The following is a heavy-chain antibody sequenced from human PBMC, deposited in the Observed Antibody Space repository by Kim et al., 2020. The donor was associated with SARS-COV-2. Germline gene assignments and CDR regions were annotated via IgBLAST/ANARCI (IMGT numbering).Heavy chain of an antibody. J-gene: IGHJ4*02. V-gene: IGHV3-23*01. CDR2: ISVSGGDT. D-gene: IGHD2-2*01. CDR1: GFTLSDYA. Sequence: GGSLRLSCAASGFTLSDYAMSWVRQAPGKGLEWVSSISVSGGDTYYADSVKGRFSISRDNSKNTLYLQMNSLRVEDTAVYFCVKENLGLCFSSSCYGDYWGEGTLVTVSS. CDR3: VKENLGLCFSSSCYGDY.